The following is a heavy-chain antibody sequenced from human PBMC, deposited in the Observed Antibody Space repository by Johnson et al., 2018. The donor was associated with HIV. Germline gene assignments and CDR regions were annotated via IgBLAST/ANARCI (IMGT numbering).Heavy chain of an antibody. Sequence: VQLVESGGGLAQPGGSLRLSCAASGITVSSNYMSWVRQAPGKGLEWVSVIFTVGDVYYADSVKGRFTISRDNSKNFLYLQMNSLRAGDTAVYYCARGGVTGEDHAFDIWGQGTMVTVSS. CDR3: ARGGVTGEDHAFDI. CDR2: IFTVGDV. D-gene: IGHD7-27*01. CDR1: GITVSSNY. J-gene: IGHJ3*02. V-gene: IGHV3-66*01.